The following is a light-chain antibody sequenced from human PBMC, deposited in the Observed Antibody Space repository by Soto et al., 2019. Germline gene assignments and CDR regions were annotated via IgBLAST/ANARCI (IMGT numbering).Light chain of an antibody. V-gene: IGKV3-11*01. Sequence: EIVLPQSAATLHSSPEESATISCRASQRINTYLAWYQQNPGQSPRRLIYDASIWATGIPATFSGSGSGTDFTLTISSLEPEDFAVYYCQHRSNWSITFGQGTRLEIK. CDR2: DAS. J-gene: IGKJ5*01. CDR3: QHRSNWSIT. CDR1: QRINTY.